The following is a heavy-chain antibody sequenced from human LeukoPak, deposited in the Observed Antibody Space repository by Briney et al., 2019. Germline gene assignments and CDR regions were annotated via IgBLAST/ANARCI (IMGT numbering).Heavy chain of an antibody. CDR3: ARGGYYGSGNDFRFDP. D-gene: IGHD3-10*01. Sequence: SETLSLTCTVSGGSINSYYWSWIRQPPGKGLEGIGYIHYTGSTNYNPSLKSRVTISVVTSKSQFSLKLSSVTAADTAIYYCARGGYYGSGNDFRFDPWGQGTLVTVSS. CDR1: GGSINSYY. CDR2: IHYTGST. V-gene: IGHV4-59*01. J-gene: IGHJ5*02.